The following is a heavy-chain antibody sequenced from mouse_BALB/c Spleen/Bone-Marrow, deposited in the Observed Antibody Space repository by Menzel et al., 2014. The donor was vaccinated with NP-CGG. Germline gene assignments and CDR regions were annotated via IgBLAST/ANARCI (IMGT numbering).Heavy chain of an antibody. CDR1: GYTFTDYY. Sequence: EVQLQQSGPELVKPGASVKMSCKASGYTFTDYYMDWVKLSHGESFEWIGRVNPHNGGTNYNQKFKGRATLTVDKSSSTAYMELSSLTSEDSAVYYCARSWNYYSMDYWGQGTSVTVSS. CDR3: ARSWNYYSMDY. J-gene: IGHJ4*01. CDR2: VNPHNGGT. V-gene: IGHV1-19*01.